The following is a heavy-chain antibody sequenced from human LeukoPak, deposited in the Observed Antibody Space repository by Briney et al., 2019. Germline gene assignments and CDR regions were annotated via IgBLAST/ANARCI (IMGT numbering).Heavy chain of an antibody. CDR3: AKWGDYDVLTGYYVSDY. Sequence: GGSLRLSCAASGFTFSNYAMSWVRQAPGKGLEWVSAITGSGGNTYYADSVKGRFTISRDNSKNTVFLQMNSLRAEDTAVYYCAKWGDYDVLTGYYVSDYWGQGALATVSS. CDR1: GFTFSNYA. V-gene: IGHV3-23*01. J-gene: IGHJ4*02. D-gene: IGHD3-9*01. CDR2: ITGSGGNT.